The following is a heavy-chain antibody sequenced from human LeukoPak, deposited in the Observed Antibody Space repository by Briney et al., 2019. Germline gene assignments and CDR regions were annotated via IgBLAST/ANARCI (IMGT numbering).Heavy chain of an antibody. CDR2: IYYSGST. CDR3: ARASSSFANIAY. J-gene: IGHJ4*02. D-gene: IGHD6-13*01. CDR1: GGSISSGGYY. V-gene: IGHV4-31*03. Sequence: SQTLSLTCTVSGGSISSGGYYWSWIRQHPGKGLEWIGYIYYSGSTYYNPSLKSRVTISVDTSKNQFSLKLSSVTAADTAVYYCARASSSFANIAYWGQGTLVTVSS.